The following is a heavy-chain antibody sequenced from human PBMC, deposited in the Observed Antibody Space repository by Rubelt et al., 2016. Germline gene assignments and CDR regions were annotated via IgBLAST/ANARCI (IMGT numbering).Heavy chain of an antibody. V-gene: IGHV4-59*01. CDR3: ARDNYDFWRGQQYYYYGMDV. Sequence: GSTNYNPSLKSRVTISVDTSKNQFSLKLSSVTAADTAVYYCARDNYDFWRGQQYYYYGMDVWGQGTTVTVSS. CDR2: GST. D-gene: IGHD3-3*01. J-gene: IGHJ6*02.